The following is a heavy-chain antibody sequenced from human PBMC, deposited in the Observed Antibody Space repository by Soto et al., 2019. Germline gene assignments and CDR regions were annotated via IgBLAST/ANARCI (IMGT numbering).Heavy chain of an antibody. CDR3: SRGFAGAPDAFAI. Sequence: PSETLSLTCTVSGGSISSGDYYWSWIRQPPGKGLEWIGYIYYSGSTYYNPSLKSRVTISVDTSKNQFSLKLSSVTAADTAVYYCSRGFAGAPDAFAIPGRGTMDTVS. CDR1: GGSISSGDYY. V-gene: IGHV4-30-4*01. D-gene: IGHD3-16*01. J-gene: IGHJ3*02. CDR2: IYYSGST.